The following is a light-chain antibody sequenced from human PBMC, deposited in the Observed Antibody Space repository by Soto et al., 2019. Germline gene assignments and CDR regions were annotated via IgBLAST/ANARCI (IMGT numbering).Light chain of an antibody. J-gene: IGKJ1*01. CDR3: QEDSDFSWK. V-gene: IGKV1-5*01. CDR2: DAS. CDR1: QSIDNK. Sequence: DIPVTQSPSTLSTSVRKRRAITCRASQSIDNKLAWYQRKPGKAPKLLIYDASTLESGVPSTFDGSGFGTEFTLTISSLQPDDFATYYYQEDSDFSWKCGQGTKVDIK.